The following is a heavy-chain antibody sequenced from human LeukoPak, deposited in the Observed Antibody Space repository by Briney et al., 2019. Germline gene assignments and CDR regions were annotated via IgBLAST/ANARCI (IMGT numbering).Heavy chain of an antibody. V-gene: IGHV5-51*01. D-gene: IGHD6-19*01. CDR1: GYYFTSYW. CDR2: IYPGDSDT. CDR3: ARHTFAGYSSGWENWFDP. J-gene: IGHJ5*02. Sequence: GESLKISCKGSGYYFTSYWIAWVRQMPGKGLEWMGIIYPGDSDTRYSPSFQGQVTISADKSISTAYLQWSSLKASDTAMYYCARHTFAGYSSGWENWFDPWGQGTLVTVSS.